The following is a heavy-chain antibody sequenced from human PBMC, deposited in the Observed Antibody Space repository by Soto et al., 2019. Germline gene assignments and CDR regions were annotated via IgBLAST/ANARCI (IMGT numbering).Heavy chain of an antibody. J-gene: IGHJ6*02. Sequence: SVKVSCKASGYTFTSYAMNWVRQAPGQGLEWMGWINTNTGNPTYAQGFTGRFVFSLDTSVSTAYLQICSLKAEDTAVYYCARELRYDFWSGYYESYYYYGMDVWGQGTTVTVSS. CDR1: GYTFTSYA. V-gene: IGHV7-4-1*01. CDR3: ARELRYDFWSGYYESYYYYGMDV. CDR2: INTNTGNP. D-gene: IGHD3-3*01.